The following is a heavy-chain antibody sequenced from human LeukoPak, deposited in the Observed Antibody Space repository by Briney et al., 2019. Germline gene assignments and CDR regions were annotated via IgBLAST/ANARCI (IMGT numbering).Heavy chain of an antibody. D-gene: IGHD5-12*01. J-gene: IGHJ5*02. CDR2: INPNSGGT. CDR3: ARDAHNAYEFHDRFDP. Sequence: DASVKVSCKSSVYTFTDYYIHWVRQAPGQGLEWMGWINPNSGGTKYAQKFQGRVTMTTDTSISTAYMEMSRLTSDDTAVYYCARDAHNAYEFHDRFDPWGQGALVTVSS. CDR1: VYTFTDYY. V-gene: IGHV1-2*02.